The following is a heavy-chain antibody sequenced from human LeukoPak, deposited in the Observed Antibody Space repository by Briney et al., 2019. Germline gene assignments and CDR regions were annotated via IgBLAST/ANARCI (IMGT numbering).Heavy chain of an antibody. V-gene: IGHV3-30*18. CDR1: GFTFSTYG. Sequence: GGSLRLSCAASGFTFSTYGMYWVRQAPGKGLEWVAIISYDGNDKYYADSVKGRFSISRDNSRNTLYLQMSSLKPEDTAVYYCAKDPASYDILTGYMLYWGQGTLVTVSS. CDR3: AKDPASYDILTGYMLY. CDR2: ISYDGNDK. J-gene: IGHJ4*02. D-gene: IGHD3-9*01.